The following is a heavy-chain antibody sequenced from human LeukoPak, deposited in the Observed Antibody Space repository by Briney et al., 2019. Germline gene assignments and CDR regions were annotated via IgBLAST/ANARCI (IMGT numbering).Heavy chain of an antibody. CDR1: RFTFGDYA. D-gene: IGHD3-10*01. V-gene: IGHV3-7*01. CDR3: ARDSALLWFGEWVGYMDV. Sequence: GGSLRLSCTASRFTFGDYAMSWVRQAPGKGLEWVANIKQDGSEKYYVDSVKGRFTISRDNAKNSLYLQMNSLRAEDTAVYYCARDSALLWFGEWVGYMDVWGKGTTVTISS. CDR2: IKQDGSEK. J-gene: IGHJ6*03.